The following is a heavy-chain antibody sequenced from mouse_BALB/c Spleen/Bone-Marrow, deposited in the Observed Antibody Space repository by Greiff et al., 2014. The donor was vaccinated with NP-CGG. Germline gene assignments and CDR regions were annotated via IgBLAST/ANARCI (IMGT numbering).Heavy chain of an antibody. J-gene: IGHJ3*01. D-gene: IGHD2-1*01. CDR3: AREGGNFPWFAY. CDR1: GYTFTDYA. V-gene: IGHV1S137*01. Sequence: QVQLQQSGAELVRPGVSVKISCKGSGYTFTDYAMLWVKQSHAKSLEWIGVISTYYGDASYNQKFKGKATMTVDKSSSTAYMELARLTSEDSAIYYCAREGGNFPWFAYWGQGTLVTVSA. CDR2: ISTYYGDA.